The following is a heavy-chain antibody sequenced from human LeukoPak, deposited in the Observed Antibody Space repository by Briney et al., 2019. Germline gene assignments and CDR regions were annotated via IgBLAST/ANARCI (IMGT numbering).Heavy chain of an antibody. Sequence: ASVKVSCKASGGTFSSYAISWVRQAPGQGLEWMGGIIPIFGTANYAQKFQGRVTITADESTSTAYMELSSLRSEDTAVYYCAREIGPASSWYNWFDPWGQGTLVTVSS. V-gene: IGHV1-69*13. CDR1: GGTFSSYA. CDR2: IIPIFGTA. J-gene: IGHJ5*02. CDR3: AREIGPASSWYNWFDP. D-gene: IGHD6-13*01.